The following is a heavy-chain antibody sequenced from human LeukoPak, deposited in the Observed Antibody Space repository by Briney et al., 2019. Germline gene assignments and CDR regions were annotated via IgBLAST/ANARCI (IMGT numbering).Heavy chain of an antibody. CDR2: ISSSRSYI. J-gene: IGHJ3*02. V-gene: IGHV3-21*01. Sequence: GGSLRLSCAASGFTFSSYSMNWVRQAPGKGLGWVSSISSSRSYIYYADSVKGRFTISRDNAKNSLYLQMNSLRAEDTAVYYCARDGDYYDSNGAFDIWGQGTMVTVSS. CDR3: ARDGDYYDSNGAFDI. D-gene: IGHD3-22*01. CDR1: GFTFSSYS.